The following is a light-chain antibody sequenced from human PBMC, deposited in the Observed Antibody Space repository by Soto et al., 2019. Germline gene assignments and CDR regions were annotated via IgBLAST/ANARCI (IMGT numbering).Light chain of an antibody. J-gene: IGKJ1*01. V-gene: IGKV3-20*01. Sequence: EVEMKQSPATLSVSPGGRATLSCRASQSVSSNLAWYQQRLGQAPRLLIYGASSRATGIPDRFSGSGSGTDFTLTISRLEPEDFAVYYCQQYGSSPWTFGQGTKVDI. CDR2: GAS. CDR1: QSVSSN. CDR3: QQYGSSPWT.